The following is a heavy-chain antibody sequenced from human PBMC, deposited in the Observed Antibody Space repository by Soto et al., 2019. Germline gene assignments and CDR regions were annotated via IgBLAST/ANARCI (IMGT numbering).Heavy chain of an antibody. CDR3: AKAIAAAAPYYYAMDV. CDR2: ISGSGGST. V-gene: IGHV3-23*01. J-gene: IGHJ6*02. CDR1: GFTFSSYA. Sequence: PGGSLRLSCAASGFTFSSYAMSWVRQAPGKGLEWVSAISGSGGSTYYADSVKGRFTISRDNSKNTLYLQMNSLRAEDTAVYYCAKAIAAAAPYYYAMDVWGQGTTVTVSS. D-gene: IGHD6-13*01.